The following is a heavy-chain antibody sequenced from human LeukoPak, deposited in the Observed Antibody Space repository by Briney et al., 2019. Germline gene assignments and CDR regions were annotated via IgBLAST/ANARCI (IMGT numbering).Heavy chain of an antibody. CDR2: VFYTGST. CDR1: GGSINSYY. V-gene: IGHV4-59*01. CDR3: ARIPPQTVAGVNYFDY. D-gene: IGHD6-19*01. J-gene: IGHJ4*02. Sequence: SETLSLTCTVSGGSINSYYWTWIRQPPGKGLEWIGYVFYTGSTVYNPSLKSRVTISVDTSKNQFSLRLSSVTAADTAVYYCARIPPQTVAGVNYFDYWGQGTLVTVSS.